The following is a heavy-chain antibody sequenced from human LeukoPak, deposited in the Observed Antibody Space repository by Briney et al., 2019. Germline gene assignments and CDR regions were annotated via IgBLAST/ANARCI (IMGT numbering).Heavy chain of an antibody. CDR2: IYTSGST. J-gene: IGHJ5*02. D-gene: IGHD1-26*01. V-gene: IGHV4-61*02. Sequence: PSQTLSLTCTVSGGSISSGDYYWSWIRQPAGKGLEWIGRIYTSGSTNYNPSLKSRVTMSVDTSKNQFSLKLSSVTAADTAVYYCARGSKVARWDYNWFDPWGQGTLVTVSS. CDR3: ARGSKVARWDYNWFDP. CDR1: GGSISSGDYY.